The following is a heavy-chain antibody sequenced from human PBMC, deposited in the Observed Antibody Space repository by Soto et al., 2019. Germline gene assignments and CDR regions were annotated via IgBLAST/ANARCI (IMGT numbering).Heavy chain of an antibody. D-gene: IGHD6-6*01. V-gene: IGHV1-2*04. CDR3: AGDAARTGVYYYYGMDV. Sequence: ASVKVSCKASGYTFTGYYMHWVRQAPGQGLEWMGWINPNSGGTNYAQKFQGWVTMTRDTSISTAYMELSRLRSDDTAVYYCAGDAARTGVYYYYGMDVWGQGTTVTVSS. CDR2: INPNSGGT. J-gene: IGHJ6*02. CDR1: GYTFTGYY.